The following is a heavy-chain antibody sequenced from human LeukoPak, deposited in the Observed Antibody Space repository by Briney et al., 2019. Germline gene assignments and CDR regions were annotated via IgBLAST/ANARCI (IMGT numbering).Heavy chain of an antibody. J-gene: IGHJ4*02. D-gene: IGHD6-19*01. Sequence: GGSLRLSCAASGSSFSDYYMSWIRQAPGKGLEWVSYISNSSRYTNYADSVRGRFTISRDNAKNSLYLLMNSLRAEDTVVYYCARWFASGWFYFDSWGQGTLVTVSS. CDR2: ISNSSRYT. CDR3: ARWFASGWFYFDS. V-gene: IGHV3-11*03. CDR1: GSSFSDYY.